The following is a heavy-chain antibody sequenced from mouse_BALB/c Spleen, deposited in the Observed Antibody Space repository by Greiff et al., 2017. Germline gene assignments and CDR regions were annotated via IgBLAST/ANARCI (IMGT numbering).Heavy chain of an antibody. CDR2: INSNGGST. V-gene: IGHV5-6-3*01. Sequence: EVQGVESGGGLVQPGGSLKLSCAASGFTFSSYGMSWVRQTPDKRLELVATINSNGGSTYYPDSVKGRFTISRDNAKNTLYLQMSSLKSEDTAMYYCAREGGNLDYWGQGTTLTVSS. J-gene: IGHJ2*01. CDR1: GFTFSSYG. D-gene: IGHD2-1*01. CDR3: AREGGNLDY.